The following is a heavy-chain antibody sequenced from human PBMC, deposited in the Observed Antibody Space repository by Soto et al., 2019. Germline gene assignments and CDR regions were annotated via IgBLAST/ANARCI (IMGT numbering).Heavy chain of an antibody. V-gene: IGHV1-18*01. CDR2: ISAYNGNT. D-gene: IGHD2-15*01. J-gene: IGHJ6*04. Sequence: ASVKVSCKASGYTFTIYDLSWVLQAPGQGLEWMGWISAYNGNTNYAQKLQGRVTMTRDTSISTAYMELSRLRSDDTAVYYCARGLGFCIGGSRYPTYYGNESWGTGPTVTSPQ. CDR1: GYTFTIYD. CDR3: ARGLGFCIGGSRYPTYYGNES.